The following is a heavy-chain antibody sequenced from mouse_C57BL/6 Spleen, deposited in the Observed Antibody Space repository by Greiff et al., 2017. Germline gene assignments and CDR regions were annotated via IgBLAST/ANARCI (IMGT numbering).Heavy chain of an antibody. Sequence: QVQLQQPGTELVKPGASVKLSCKASGYTFTSYWMHWVKQRPGQGLEWIGNINPSNGGTNYNEKFKSKATLTVDKSSSTAYMQRSSLTSADSAGYYWARAGGPYARDYWGQGTSVTVAS. J-gene: IGHJ4*01. CDR3: ARAGGPYARDY. CDR1: GYTFTSYW. CDR2: INPSNGGT. V-gene: IGHV1-53*01.